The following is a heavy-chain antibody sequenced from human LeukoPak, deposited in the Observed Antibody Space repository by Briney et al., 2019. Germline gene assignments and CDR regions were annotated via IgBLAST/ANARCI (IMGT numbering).Heavy chain of an antibody. CDR2: INPNSGGT. V-gene: IGHV1-2*02. Sequence: ASVKVSCKASGYTFTDYYMHWVRQAPGQGLEWMGWINPNSGGTNYAQKFQGSVTMTRDTPVSTAYMELSRLRSDDSAVYYCARSAYYYDSSGYLHHDAFDIWGQGTLVTVSS. J-gene: IGHJ3*02. D-gene: IGHD3-22*01. CDR1: GYTFTDYY. CDR3: ARSAYYYDSSGYLHHDAFDI.